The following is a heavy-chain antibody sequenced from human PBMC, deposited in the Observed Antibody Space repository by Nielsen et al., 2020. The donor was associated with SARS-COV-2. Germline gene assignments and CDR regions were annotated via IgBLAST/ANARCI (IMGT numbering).Heavy chain of an antibody. J-gene: IGHJ4*02. CDR1: GFTFSSYA. Sequence: GESLKISCAASGFTFSSYAMSWVRQVPGKGLEWVSAISGSGGSTYYADSVKGRFTISRDNSKNTLYLQMNSLRAEDTAVYYCAKERADFDYWGQGTLVTVSS. CDR2: ISGSGGST. CDR3: AKERADFDY. V-gene: IGHV3-23*01.